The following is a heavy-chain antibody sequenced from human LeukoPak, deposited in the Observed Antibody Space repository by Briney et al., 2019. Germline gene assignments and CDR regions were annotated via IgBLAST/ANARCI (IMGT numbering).Heavy chain of an antibody. CDR1: GGSISGDH. CDR3: ARRNDFGI. V-gene: IGHV4-59*08. Sequence: SGTLSLTCGVSGGSISGDHWNWIRQPPGKGLEWIGYIYYSGNTNYNPSLKSRVTISVDTSKNQFSLKLNSVTAADTAVYYCARRNDFGIWGQGTMVTVSS. J-gene: IGHJ3*02. CDR2: IYYSGNT.